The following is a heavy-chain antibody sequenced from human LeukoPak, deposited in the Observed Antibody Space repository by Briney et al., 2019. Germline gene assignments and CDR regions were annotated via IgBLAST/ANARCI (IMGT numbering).Heavy chain of an antibody. D-gene: IGHD5-18*01. CDR2: IYHSGST. V-gene: IGHV4-30-2*01. CDR1: GGSISSGGYY. J-gene: IGHJ4*02. Sequence: SETLSLTCTVSGGSISSGGYYWSWIRQPPGKGLEWIGYIYHSGSTYYNPSLKSRVTISVDRSKNQFSLKLSSVTAADTAVYYCARVGNSYARRDFDYWGQGTLVTVSS. CDR3: ARVGNSYARRDFDY.